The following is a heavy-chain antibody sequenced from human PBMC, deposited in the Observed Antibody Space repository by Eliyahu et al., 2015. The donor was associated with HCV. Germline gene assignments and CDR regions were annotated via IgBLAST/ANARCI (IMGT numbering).Heavy chain of an antibody. V-gene: IGHV4-59*01. CDR1: GGSXTTSY. CDR3: ASGGGGIAVAGTGGWFDP. CDR2: FHYSGST. J-gene: IGHJ5*02. Sequence: QVQLQESGPGLVKPSETLSLTCTVSGGSXTTSYGGWIRPPPGKGLGWIGDFHYSGSTNYNPSLKSRVTISVDTSKNQFSLNLTSVTAADTAVYYCASGGGGIAVAGTGGWFDPWGQGTLVTVSS. D-gene: IGHD6-19*01.